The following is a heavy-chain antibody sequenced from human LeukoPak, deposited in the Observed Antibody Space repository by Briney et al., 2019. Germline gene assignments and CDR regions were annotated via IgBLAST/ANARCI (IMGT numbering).Heavy chain of an antibody. Sequence: ASVTVSCKASGYTFTSYGISWVRQAPGQGLEWMGWISAYNGNTNYAQKLQGRVTMTTDTSTSTAYMELRSLRSDDTAVYYCARDTRGIAVAGTPDYWGQGTLVTVSS. CDR3: ARDTRGIAVAGTPDY. CDR2: ISAYNGNT. D-gene: IGHD6-19*01. V-gene: IGHV1-18*01. CDR1: GYTFTSYG. J-gene: IGHJ4*02.